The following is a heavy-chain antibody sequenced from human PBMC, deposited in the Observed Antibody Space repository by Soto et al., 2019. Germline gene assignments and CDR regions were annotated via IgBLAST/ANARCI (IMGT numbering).Heavy chain of an antibody. CDR2: ISSSSSTI. CDR1: GFTFSSYS. J-gene: IGHJ5*02. V-gene: IGHV3-48*01. D-gene: IGHD6-13*01. Sequence: EVQLVESGGGLEQPGRFLRLSCAASGFTFSSYSMNWVRQAPGKGLEWVSYISSSSSTIYYADSVKGRFTISRDNAKNSLYLQMNSLRAEDTAVYYCARHPERIAEIGWFDPWGQGTVVTVSS. CDR3: ARHPERIAEIGWFDP.